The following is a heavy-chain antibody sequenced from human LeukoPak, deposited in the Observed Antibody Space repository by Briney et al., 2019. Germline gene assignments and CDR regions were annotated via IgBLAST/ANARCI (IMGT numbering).Heavy chain of an antibody. J-gene: IGHJ4*02. CDR3: ARHGAGSYDGSGHDIDY. V-gene: IGHV4-39*01. Sequence: SETLSLTCTVSGGSISSSSYYWGWIRQPPGKGLEWIGSIYYSGSTYYNPSLKSRVTISVDTSKNQFSLKLSSVTAADTAVYYCARHGAGSYDGSGHDIDYWGQGTLVTVSS. D-gene: IGHD3-22*01. CDR1: GGSISSSSYY. CDR2: IYYSGST.